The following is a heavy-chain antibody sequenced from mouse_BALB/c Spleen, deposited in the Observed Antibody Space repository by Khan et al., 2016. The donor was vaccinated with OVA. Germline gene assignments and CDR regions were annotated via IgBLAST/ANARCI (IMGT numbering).Heavy chain of an antibody. V-gene: IGHV3-2*02. D-gene: IGHD2-3*01. CDR1: GYSITSDYA. CDR3: ARDGSRYNYAMDY. Sequence: EVKLVESGPGLVKPSQSLSLTCTVTGYSITSDYAWNWIRQFPGNKLEWMGSISYSGSTNYNPSLKSRISITRDTSKNQFFLQLNSVTTEDTATYYCARDGSRYNYAMDYWGQGTSVTVSS. J-gene: IGHJ4*01. CDR2: ISYSGST.